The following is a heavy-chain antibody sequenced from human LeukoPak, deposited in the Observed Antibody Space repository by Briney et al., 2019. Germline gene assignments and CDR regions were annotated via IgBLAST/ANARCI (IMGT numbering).Heavy chain of an antibody. D-gene: IGHD3-9*01. J-gene: IGHJ6*03. V-gene: IGHV3-21*01. CDR1: GFTFSSYS. Sequence: GGSLRLSCAASGFTFSSYSMNWVRQAPGKGLEWVSSISSSSSYIYYADSVKGRFTISRDNAKNSLYLQMNSLRAEDTAVYYCASEVFDILTGYYMDVWGKGTTVTVSS. CDR3: ASEVFDILTGYYMDV. CDR2: ISSSSSYI.